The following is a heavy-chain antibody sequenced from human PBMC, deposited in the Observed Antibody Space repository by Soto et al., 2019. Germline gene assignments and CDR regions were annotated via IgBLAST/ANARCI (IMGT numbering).Heavy chain of an antibody. D-gene: IGHD5-12*01. Sequence: GESLKISCKGSGYSFTNHWIGWVRQMPGKGLEWMGIIYPGDSDTRYSPSFQGQVTISVDKSISTAYLQWSSLKASDTAMYYCARDKVSTLISFDYWGQGTLVTVSS. CDR2: IYPGDSDT. V-gene: IGHV5-51*01. CDR1: GYSFTNHW. CDR3: ARDKVSTLISFDY. J-gene: IGHJ4*02.